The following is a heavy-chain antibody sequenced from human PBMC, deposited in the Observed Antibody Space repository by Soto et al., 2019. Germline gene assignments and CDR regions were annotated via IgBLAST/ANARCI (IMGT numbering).Heavy chain of an antibody. Sequence: EVQLVESGGGLVKPGGSLRLSCVGSGLTLSDAWMNWVRQIPGKGPEWVGRIKTKSDGAVTDYAALAKGRFTFSRDDSENTVYPQMKRLKTEDTAVYYCAREWFGDFVWGQGTLVTVSS. D-gene: IGHD3-10*01. J-gene: IGHJ4*02. V-gene: IGHV3-15*05. CDR3: AREWFGDFV. CDR1: GLTLSDAW. CDR2: IKTKSDGAVT.